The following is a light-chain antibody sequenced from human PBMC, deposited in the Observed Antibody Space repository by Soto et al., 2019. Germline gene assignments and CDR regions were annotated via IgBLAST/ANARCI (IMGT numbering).Light chain of an antibody. CDR3: SSYTSSSLLV. CDR1: SSDVGGYNS. V-gene: IGLV2-14*01. CDR2: DVS. J-gene: IGLJ2*01. Sequence: QSALTQPASVSGSPGQSITISCTGTSSDVGGYNSVSWYQQHPGKVPKLMIYDVSNRPSGVSDRFSGSKSGNTAALTISGLQAEDEADYYCSSYTSSSLLVFGGGTKL.